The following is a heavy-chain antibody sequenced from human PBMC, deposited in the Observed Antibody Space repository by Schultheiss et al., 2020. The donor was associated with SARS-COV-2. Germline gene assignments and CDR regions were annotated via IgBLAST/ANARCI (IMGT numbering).Heavy chain of an antibody. CDR2: IRSKAYGGTT. J-gene: IGHJ4*02. CDR1: GFTFGDYA. CDR3: ARVGLGCTSITCYLDY. V-gene: IGHV3-49*04. Sequence: GGSLRLSCTASGFTFGDYAMSWVRQAPGKGLEWVGFIRSKAYGGTTEYAASVKGRFTISRDDSKNSLYLQMNSLKTEDTAVYYCARVGLGCTSITCYLDYWGQGTLVTVSS. D-gene: IGHD2-2*01.